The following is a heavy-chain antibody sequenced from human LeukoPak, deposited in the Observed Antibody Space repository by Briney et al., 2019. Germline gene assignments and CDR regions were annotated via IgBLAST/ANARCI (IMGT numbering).Heavy chain of an antibody. D-gene: IGHD6-13*01. Sequence: GGSPRLSCSASGFTFCRYAMHWVRPAPGEGLEFVSDIISNGGSTYYGDSVKGRFTISRDNSKNTLYLQMSSLRAEDTAVYYCARSAAGSRGWFDPWGQGTLVTVS. CDR2: IISNGGST. CDR3: ARSAAGSRGWFDP. J-gene: IGHJ5*02. V-gene: IGHV3-64D*09. CDR1: GFTFCRYA.